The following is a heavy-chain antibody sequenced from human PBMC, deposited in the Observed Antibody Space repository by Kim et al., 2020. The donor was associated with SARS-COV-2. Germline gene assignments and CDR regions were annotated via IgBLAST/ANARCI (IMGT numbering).Heavy chain of an antibody. J-gene: IGHJ1*01. V-gene: IGHV1-2*06. CDR1: GYTFTGYY. CDR3: ADEFVGFRKYCSGGSCYFAEYFQH. D-gene: IGHD2-15*01. CDR2: INPNSGGT. Sequence: ASVKVSCKASGYTFTGYYMHWVRQAPGQGLEWMGRINPNSGGTNYAQKFQGRVTMTRDTSISTAYMELSRLRSDDTAVYYCADEFVGFRKYCSGGSCYFAEYFQHWGQGTLVTVSS.